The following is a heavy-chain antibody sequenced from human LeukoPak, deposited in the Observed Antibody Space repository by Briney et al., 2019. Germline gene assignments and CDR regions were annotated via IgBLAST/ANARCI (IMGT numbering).Heavy chain of an antibody. CDR2: IYYSGST. CDR1: GGSISSYY. D-gene: IGHD2-15*01. CDR3: ARVGGGNYYYYGMDV. Sequence: SETLSLTCTVSGGSISSYYWSWIRQPPGKGQEWIGYIYYSGSTNYNPSLKSRVTISVDTSKNQFSLRLSSVTAGDTAVYYCARVGGGNYYYYGMDVWGQGTTVTVSS. J-gene: IGHJ6*02. V-gene: IGHV4-59*08.